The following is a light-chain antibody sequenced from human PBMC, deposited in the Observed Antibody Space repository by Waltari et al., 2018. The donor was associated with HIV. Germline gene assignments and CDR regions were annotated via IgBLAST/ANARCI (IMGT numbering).Light chain of an antibody. CDR3: QVWDSSSDHPRV. CDR1: NIGSKS. J-gene: IGLJ3*02. V-gene: IGLV3-21*04. Sequence: SYVLTQPPSVSVAPGKTARTTCGGNNIGSKSVHWYQEKPGQASVLVIYDDSDRPSGIPGRFSGSNSWNTATLTISRVEAGDEADYCCQVWDSSSDHPRVFGGGTKLTVL. CDR2: DDS.